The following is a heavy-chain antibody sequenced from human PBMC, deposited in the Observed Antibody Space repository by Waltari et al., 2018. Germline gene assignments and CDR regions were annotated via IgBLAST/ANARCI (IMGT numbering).Heavy chain of an antibody. D-gene: IGHD5-12*01. CDR2: MNPNSGKK. V-gene: IGHV1-8*02. J-gene: IGHJ6*02. CDR3: ARATKTSGYSGYDYYYYGMDG. Sequence: QVQLVQSGAEVKKPGASVKVSCKASGYTFTSYDINWVRQATGQGLEWMGWMNPNSGKKGYAEKFRGRVTKKRNKRKRRAYMELSSLRSEDTAVYYCARATKTSGYSGYDYYYYGMDGRGQGTTVTVSS. CDR1: GYTFTSYD.